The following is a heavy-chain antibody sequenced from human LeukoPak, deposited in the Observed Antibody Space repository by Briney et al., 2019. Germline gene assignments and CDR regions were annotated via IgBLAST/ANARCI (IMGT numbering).Heavy chain of an antibody. J-gene: IGHJ4*02. Sequence: NPSETLSLTCTVCGGSVTSGSYYWSWIRQPPGKGLEWIGYIYYSGSINYNPSLKSRVTISLDTSKNQFSLKLSSVTAADTAVYYCAMSSGWYFDYWGQGTLVTVSS. D-gene: IGHD6-19*01. V-gene: IGHV4-61*01. CDR2: IYYSGSI. CDR3: AMSSGWYFDY. CDR1: GGSVTSGSYY.